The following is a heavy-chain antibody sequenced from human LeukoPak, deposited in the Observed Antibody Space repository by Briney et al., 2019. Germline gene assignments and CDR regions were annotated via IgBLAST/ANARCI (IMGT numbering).Heavy chain of an antibody. D-gene: IGHD2-2*01. Sequence: SETLSLTCTVSGGSISSSSYYWGWIRQPPGKGLEWIGSIYYSGSTYYNPSLKSRVTISVDTSKNQFSLKLGSVTAADTAVYYCARDGDNIVGPDYWGQGTLVTVSS. CDR3: ARDGDNIVGPDY. J-gene: IGHJ4*02. CDR1: GGSISSSSYY. V-gene: IGHV4-39*07. CDR2: IYYSGST.